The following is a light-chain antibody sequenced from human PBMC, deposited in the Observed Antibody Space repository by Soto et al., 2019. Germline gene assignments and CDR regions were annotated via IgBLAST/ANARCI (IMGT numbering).Light chain of an antibody. V-gene: IGLV1-51*01. Sequence: QSVLTQPPSVSAAPGQQVTISCSRSSSNIGNDYVSWYQQLPGTAPKFLIYDNNKRAAGIPDRFSGSESGTSATLGITGLQTGDEADYYCGRWDSRLSTYVFGTGTKVTVL. CDR1: SSNIGNDY. J-gene: IGLJ1*01. CDR3: GRWDSRLSTYV. CDR2: DNN.